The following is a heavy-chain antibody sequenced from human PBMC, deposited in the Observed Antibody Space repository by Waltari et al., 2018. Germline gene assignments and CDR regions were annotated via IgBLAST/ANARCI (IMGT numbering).Heavy chain of an antibody. J-gene: IGHJ5*02. V-gene: IGHV4-39*01. CDR3: ARLNWFDP. Sequence: QLRLRESGPGLVRPSETLSLNCSVSGEPMADTLYYWGWSRQPPGKGLQWIGTLYYSGTTYYNPSLKGRVTISLDASKNQFSLHLSSVDPADTAVYYCARLNWFDPWGQGTLVTVSS. CDR2: LYYSGTT. CDR1: GEPMADTLYY.